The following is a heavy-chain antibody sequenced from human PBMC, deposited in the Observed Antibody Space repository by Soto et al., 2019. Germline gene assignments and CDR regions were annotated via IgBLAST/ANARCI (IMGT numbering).Heavy chain of an antibody. V-gene: IGHV3-30-3*01. D-gene: IGHD1-26*01. J-gene: IGHJ6*02. CDR2: ISYDGSNK. CDR1: GFTFSSYA. Sequence: PLGSLGLSCAASGFTFSSYAMHWVRQAPGKGLEWVAVISYDGSNKYYADSVEGRFTISRDNSKNTLYLQMNSLRAEDTAVYYCARDLVVGAYYYYYGMDVWGQGTTVTVSS. CDR3: ARDLVVGAYYYYYGMDV.